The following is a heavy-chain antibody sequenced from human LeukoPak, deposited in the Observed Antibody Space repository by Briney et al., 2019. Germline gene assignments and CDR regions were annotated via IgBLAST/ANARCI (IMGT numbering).Heavy chain of an antibody. CDR1: GFTVSSNY. V-gene: IGHV3-53*01. Sequence: GGSLRLSCAASGFTVSSNYMSWVRQAPGKGLEWVSVIYSGGSTYYADSVKGRFTTSRDNSKNTLYLQMNSLRAEDTAVYYCARVVTMIVVAYPDAFDIWGQGTMVTVSS. J-gene: IGHJ3*02. D-gene: IGHD3-22*01. CDR3: ARVVTMIVVAYPDAFDI. CDR2: IYSGGST.